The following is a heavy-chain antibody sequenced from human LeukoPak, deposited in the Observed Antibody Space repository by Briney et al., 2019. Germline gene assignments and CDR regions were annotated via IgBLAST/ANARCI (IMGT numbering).Heavy chain of an antibody. CDR3: ARHWTYYDYVWGSYRPYYFDY. D-gene: IGHD3-16*02. CDR2: INHSGST. V-gene: IGHV4-34*01. J-gene: IGHJ4*02. Sequence: SETLSLTCAVYGGSFSGYYWSWIRQPAGKGLEWIGEINHSGSTNYNPSLKSRVTISVDTSKNQFSLKLSSVTAADTAVYYCARHWTYYDYVWGSYRPYYFDYWGQGTLVTVSS. CDR1: GGSFSGYY.